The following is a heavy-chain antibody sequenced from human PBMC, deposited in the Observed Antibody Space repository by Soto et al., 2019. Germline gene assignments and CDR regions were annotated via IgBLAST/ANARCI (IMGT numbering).Heavy chain of an antibody. D-gene: IGHD3-22*01. CDR3: PVVDSTGNWFDP. CDR1: GGSISRSDFY. J-gene: IGHJ5*02. V-gene: IGHV4-39*01. CDR2: MYYSGTT. Sequence: QLQLQESGPGLVKPSETLSLTGTVSGGSISRSDFYWGWLRQPPGKGLDFIGSMYYSGTTYYYPTLMNRNNISVDTSKNQCSLKLISLTAADSAVYSWPVVDSTGNWFDPWGQGARVTFSS.